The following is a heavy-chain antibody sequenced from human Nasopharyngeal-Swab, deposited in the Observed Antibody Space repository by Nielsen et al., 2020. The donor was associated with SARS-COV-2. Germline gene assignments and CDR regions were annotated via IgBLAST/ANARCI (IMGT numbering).Heavy chain of an antibody. CDR1: GYTLSNYA. J-gene: IGHJ4*02. D-gene: IGHD5-18*01. Sequence: GESLKISCTGSGYTLSNYAISWVRQAPGQGLEWVSTVDYDGVRTHYADSVEGRFIISRDNSRNTAYLQIKSLRVEDAAVYYCATWMTAHFDYWGQGTLVTVSP. CDR2: VDYDGVRT. V-gene: IGHV3-23*01. CDR3: ATWMTAHFDY.